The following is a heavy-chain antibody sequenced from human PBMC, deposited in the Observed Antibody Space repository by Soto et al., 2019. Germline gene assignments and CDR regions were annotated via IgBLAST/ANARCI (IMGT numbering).Heavy chain of an antibody. CDR2: IYYSGST. Sequence: QVQLQESGPGLVKPSETLSLTCTVSGGSISSYYWSWIRQPPGKGLEWIGYIYYSGSTNYNPSLKSRVTIAVDTSKNQFSLQLSSVTAADTAVYYCARDTDGDYGFDYWGQGTLVTVSS. CDR1: GGSISSYY. D-gene: IGHD4-17*01. CDR3: ARDTDGDYGFDY. V-gene: IGHV4-59*01. J-gene: IGHJ4*02.